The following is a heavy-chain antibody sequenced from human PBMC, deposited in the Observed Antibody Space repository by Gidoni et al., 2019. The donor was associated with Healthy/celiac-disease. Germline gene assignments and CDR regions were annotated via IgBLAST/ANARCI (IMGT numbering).Heavy chain of an antibody. CDR3: VKDPGYDFWSGYWDGMDV. V-gene: IGHV3-64D*09. CDR2: ISSNGGST. J-gene: IGHJ6*02. D-gene: IGHD3-3*01. Sequence: EVQLVESGGGLVQPGGSLRLSCSASGFTFSSYAMHWVRQAPGKGLEYVSAISSNGGSTYYADSVKGRFTISRDNSKNTLYLQMSSLRAEDTAVYYCVKDPGYDFWSGYWDGMDVWGQGTTVTVSS. CDR1: GFTFSSYA.